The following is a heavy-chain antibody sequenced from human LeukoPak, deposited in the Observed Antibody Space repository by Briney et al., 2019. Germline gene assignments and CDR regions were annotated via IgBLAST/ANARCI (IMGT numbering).Heavy chain of an antibody. Sequence: SVKVSCKASGGTFSSYTISWVRQAPGQVLELMGRIIPILGIANYAQKFQGRVTITADKSTSTAYMELSSLRSEDTAVYYCARARNPYGDFDYWGQGTLVTVSS. CDR3: ARARNPYGDFDY. CDR1: GGTFSSYT. J-gene: IGHJ4*02. CDR2: IIPILGIA. V-gene: IGHV1-69*02. D-gene: IGHD4-17*01.